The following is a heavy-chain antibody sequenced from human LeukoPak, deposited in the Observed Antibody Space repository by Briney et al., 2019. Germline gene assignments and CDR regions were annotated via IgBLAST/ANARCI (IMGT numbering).Heavy chain of an antibody. V-gene: IGHV4-59*01. CDR3: AREVLVGATSWFDP. CDR2: IYYSGST. D-gene: IGHD1-26*01. J-gene: IGHJ5*02. Sequence: SETLSLTCAVYGGSISSYYWSWIRQPPGKGMQRIGYIYYSGSTNYNPSLKSRVTISVDTSKNQFSLKLSSVTAADTAVYYCAREVLVGATSWFDPWGQGTLVTVSS. CDR1: GGSISSYY.